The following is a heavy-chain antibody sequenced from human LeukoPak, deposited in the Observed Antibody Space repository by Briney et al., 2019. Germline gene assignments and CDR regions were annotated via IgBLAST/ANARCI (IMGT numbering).Heavy chain of an antibody. D-gene: IGHD2-15*01. CDR1: GYTFTDYY. V-gene: IGHV1-24*01. Sequence: GASVKVSCKASGYTFTDYYMHWVRQAPGKGLEWMGGFDPEDGETIYAQKFQGRVTMTEDTSTDTAYMELSSLRSEDTAVYYCATSARGYCSGGSCYGGGFDYWGQGTLVTVSS. CDR3: ATSARGYCSGGSCYGGGFDY. J-gene: IGHJ4*02. CDR2: FDPEDGET.